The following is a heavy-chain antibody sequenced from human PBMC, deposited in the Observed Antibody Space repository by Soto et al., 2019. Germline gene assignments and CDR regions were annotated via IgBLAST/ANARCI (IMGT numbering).Heavy chain of an antibody. D-gene: IGHD2-2*03. CDR1: GFTFSSHW. CDR3: VDPYFFDY. CDR2: INSDGSGT. J-gene: IGHJ4*02. V-gene: IGHV3-74*01. Sequence: PGGSLRLSCASSGFTFSSHWMHWVRQAPGKGLVWVSRINSDGSGTSSADSVKGRFTISRDNAKNTLYLQMNSLRAEDTALYYCVDPYFFDYWGQGTLVTVSS.